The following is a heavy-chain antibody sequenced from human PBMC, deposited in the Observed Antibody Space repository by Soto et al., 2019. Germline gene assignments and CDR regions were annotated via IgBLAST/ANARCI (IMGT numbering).Heavy chain of an antibody. CDR2: ISAYNGNT. CDR3: ARDPLYWSSIPKVVPASLISYYYGMDV. Sequence: ASVKVSCKASGYTFTSYGISWVLQAPGQGLEWMGWISAYNGNTNYAQKLQGRVTMTTDTSTSTAYMELRSLRSDDTAVYYCARDPLYWSSIPKVVPASLISYYYGMDVWGQGTTVTVSS. V-gene: IGHV1-18*04. CDR1: GYTFTSYG. D-gene: IGHD2-2*01. J-gene: IGHJ6*02.